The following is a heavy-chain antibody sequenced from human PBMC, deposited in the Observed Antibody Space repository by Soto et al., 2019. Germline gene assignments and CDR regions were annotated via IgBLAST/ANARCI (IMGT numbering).Heavy chain of an antibody. CDR3: ARVHCSGGSCYSGLGT. V-gene: IGHV3-64*01. D-gene: IGHD2-15*01. Sequence: GGSLRLSCAASGFTFSSYAMHWVRQAPGKGLEYVSAISSNGGSTYYANSVKGRFTISRDNSKNTLYLQMGSLRAEDMAVYYCARVHCSGGSCYSGLGTWGQGTLVTVSS. J-gene: IGHJ5*02. CDR2: ISSNGGST. CDR1: GFTFSSYA.